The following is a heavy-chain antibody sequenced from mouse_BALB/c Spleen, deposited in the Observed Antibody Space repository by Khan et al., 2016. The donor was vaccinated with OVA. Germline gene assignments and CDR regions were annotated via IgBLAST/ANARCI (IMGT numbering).Heavy chain of an antibody. CDR1: GYTFTSYY. CDR2: NNPSNGGT. Sequence: QVQLQQSGAELVKPGASVRLSCKASGYTFTSYYLYWVKQRPGHGLEWIGDNNPSNGGTNFNENFKTKATLTVDKSSSTAYMKLSSLTSEDSAFYYCTRSGYGAFAYWGQGTLVTVSA. J-gene: IGHJ3*01. D-gene: IGHD1-1*02. V-gene: IGHV1S81*02. CDR3: TRSGYGAFAY.